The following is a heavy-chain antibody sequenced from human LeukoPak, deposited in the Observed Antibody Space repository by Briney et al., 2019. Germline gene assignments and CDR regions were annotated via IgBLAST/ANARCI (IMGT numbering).Heavy chain of an antibody. CDR2: IYHSGST. CDR3: ARSEAAWAFADY. Sequence: SETLSLTCAVSGYSISSGYYWGWIRQPPGKGLEWIGSIYHSGSTYYNPSLKSRVTISVDTSKNQFSLKLSSVTAADTAVYYCARSEAAWAFADYWGQGTLVTVSS. D-gene: IGHD2-15*01. J-gene: IGHJ4*02. CDR1: GYSISSGYY. V-gene: IGHV4-38-2*01.